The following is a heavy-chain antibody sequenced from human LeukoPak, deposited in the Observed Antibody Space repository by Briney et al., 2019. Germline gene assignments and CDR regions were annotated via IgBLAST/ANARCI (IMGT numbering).Heavy chain of an antibody. CDR3: ARGHNPLWSGYYDY. CDR2: INHSGST. D-gene: IGHD3-3*01. Sequence: PSETLSLTCAVYGGSFSGYYWSWIRQPPGKGLEWIGEINHSGSTNYNPTLKSRVTISVDTSKNQFSRKLSSVTAADTAVYYCARGHNPLWSGYYDYWGQGTLVTVSS. CDR1: GGSFSGYY. V-gene: IGHV4-34*01. J-gene: IGHJ4*02.